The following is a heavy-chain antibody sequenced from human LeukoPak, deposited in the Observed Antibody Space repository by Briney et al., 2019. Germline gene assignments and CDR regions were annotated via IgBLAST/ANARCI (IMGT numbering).Heavy chain of an antibody. V-gene: IGHV3-23*01. CDR3: AKADRRYGSGSPTDFDY. Sequence: GGSLRLSCAASGFTFSTFAMIWVRQPPGKGLEWVSSIFPSGGEIHYADSVRGRFTISRDNSKSTLSLQMNSLRAEDTAIYYCAKADRRYGSGSPTDFDYWGQGTLVTVSS. J-gene: IGHJ4*02. D-gene: IGHD3-10*01. CDR2: IFPSGGEI. CDR1: GFTFSTFA.